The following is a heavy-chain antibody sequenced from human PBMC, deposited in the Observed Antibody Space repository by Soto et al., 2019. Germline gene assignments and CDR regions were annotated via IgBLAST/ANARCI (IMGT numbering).Heavy chain of an antibody. Sequence: QVQLVQSGAEVKKPGASVKVSCKASGYTFTSYDINWVRQATGQGLEWMGWMNPNSGNTGYAQKFQGRVTMTRNTSISTAYRELSSLRSEDTAVYYCARAAYDSSGYSAEYFQHWGQGTLVTVSS. CDR2: MNPNSGNT. V-gene: IGHV1-8*01. D-gene: IGHD3-22*01. CDR1: GYTFTSYD. J-gene: IGHJ1*01. CDR3: ARAAYDSSGYSAEYFQH.